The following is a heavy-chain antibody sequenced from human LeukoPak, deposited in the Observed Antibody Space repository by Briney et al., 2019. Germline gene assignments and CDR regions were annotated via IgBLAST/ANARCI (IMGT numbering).Heavy chain of an antibody. V-gene: IGHV3-21*01. J-gene: IGHJ3*02. CDR2: ISSSSSYI. CDR1: GFTFSSYS. Sequence: GGSLRLSCAASGFTFSSYSMNWVRQAPGKGLEWVSSISSSSSYIYYADSVKGRFTISRDNAKNSLYLQMNSLRAEDTAVYYCARGPEVVAATDEAFDIWGQGTMVTVSS. D-gene: IGHD2-15*01. CDR3: ARGPEVVAATDEAFDI.